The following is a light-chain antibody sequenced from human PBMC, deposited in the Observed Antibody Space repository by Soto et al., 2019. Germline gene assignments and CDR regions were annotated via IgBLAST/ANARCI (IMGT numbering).Light chain of an antibody. J-gene: IGKJ4*01. CDR2: DAS. Sequence: EIVLTQSPATLSLSPGNGATLSCRASQGVSGYLAWYQQKPGQAPRLLIYDASNRATGIPARFSGSGSGTDCTLPITILEPEDFAVYYCQQRSNWPSTFGGGTKVEI. V-gene: IGKV3-11*01. CDR1: QGVSGY. CDR3: QQRSNWPST.